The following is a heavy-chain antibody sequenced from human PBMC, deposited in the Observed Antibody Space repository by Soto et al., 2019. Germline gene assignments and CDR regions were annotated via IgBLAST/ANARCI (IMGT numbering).Heavy chain of an antibody. J-gene: IGHJ3*02. V-gene: IGHV4-39*07. Sequence: SETLSLTCTVSGGSISSHTYYWGWVRQPPGKGPEWIASITYSGSTYYNPSLKSRVTISIDKSKNQFSLKLSSVTAADTAMYYCATFRSGYYQTDAFDIWGQGTMVTVSS. CDR2: ITYSGST. CDR1: GGSISSHTYY. CDR3: ATFRSGYYQTDAFDI. D-gene: IGHD3-22*01.